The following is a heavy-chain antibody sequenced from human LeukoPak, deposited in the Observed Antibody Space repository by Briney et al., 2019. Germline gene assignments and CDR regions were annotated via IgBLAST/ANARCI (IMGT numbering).Heavy chain of an antibody. D-gene: IGHD2-8*01. CDR3: AREVGISYYQYYYYGMDV. CDR1: GFTFSRYW. V-gene: IGHV3-7*01. Sequence: PGGSLRLACAASGFTFSRYWMSWVRQAPGKGLEWVANIKQDGSEKYYVASVKGRFTISRDNAKNSLYLQMNSLRAEDTAVYYCAREVGISYYQYYYYGMDVWGQGTTVTVSS. CDR2: IKQDGSEK. J-gene: IGHJ6*02.